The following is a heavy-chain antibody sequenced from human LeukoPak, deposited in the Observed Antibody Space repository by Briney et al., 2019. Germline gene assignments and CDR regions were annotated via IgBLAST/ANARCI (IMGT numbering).Heavy chain of an antibody. J-gene: IGHJ4*02. Sequence: PSETLSLTCTVSGGSISSYYWSWVRQPAGKGLEWIGRIYSSGSTNYTPSLKSRVTMSGDTSKNQISLKLSSVTAADTAVYYCARGGISTSLDYWGQGTLVTVSS. CDR2: IYSSGST. CDR3: ARGGISTSLDY. D-gene: IGHD2-2*01. V-gene: IGHV4-4*07. CDR1: GGSISSYY.